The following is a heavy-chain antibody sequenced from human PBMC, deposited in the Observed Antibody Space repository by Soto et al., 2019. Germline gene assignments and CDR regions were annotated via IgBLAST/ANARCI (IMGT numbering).Heavy chain of an antibody. V-gene: IGHV1-24*01. CDR2: FDPEDGET. CDR3: ATLPLGFWSGSYYMDV. CDR1: GYTLTELS. J-gene: IGHJ6*03. D-gene: IGHD3-3*01. Sequence: ASVKVSCKVSGYTLTELSMHWVRQAPGKGLEWMGGFDPEDGETIYAQKFQGRVTITEDTSTDTAYMELSSLRSEDTAVYYCATLPLGFWSGSYYMDVWGKGTTVTVSS.